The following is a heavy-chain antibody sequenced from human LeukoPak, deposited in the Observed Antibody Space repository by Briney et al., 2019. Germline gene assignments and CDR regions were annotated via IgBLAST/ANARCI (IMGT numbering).Heavy chain of an antibody. CDR1: GFTFDDYA. J-gene: IGHJ4*02. D-gene: IGHD6-25*01. Sequence: GGSLRLSCAASGFTFDDYAMHWVRQAPGKGLEWVSGISWNSGSISYADSVKGRFTISRDNAKNSLYLQMNSLRAEDTALYYCAKDPEPFLVGTSGSFDYWGQGTLVTVSS. V-gene: IGHV3-9*01. CDR3: AKDPEPFLVGTSGSFDY. CDR2: ISWNSGSI.